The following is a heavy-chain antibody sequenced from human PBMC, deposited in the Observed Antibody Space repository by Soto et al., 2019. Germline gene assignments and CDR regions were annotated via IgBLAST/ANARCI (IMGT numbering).Heavy chain of an antibody. J-gene: IGHJ5*02. CDR3: VRRHVSATGIDWFDP. D-gene: IGHD6-13*01. CDR2: INAADGDT. Sequence: ASVKVSCKASGYTFTSYGIHWVRQAPGQRLEWVGWINAADGDTKYSPKFQGRVTITRDTSASTAYMELSSLRSEDTAVYYCVRRHVSATGIDWFDPWGQGTLVTVSS. CDR1: GYTFTSYG. V-gene: IGHV1-3*01.